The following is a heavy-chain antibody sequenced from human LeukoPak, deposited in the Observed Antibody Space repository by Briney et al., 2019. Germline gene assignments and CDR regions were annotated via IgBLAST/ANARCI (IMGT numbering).Heavy chain of an antibody. CDR2: INHSGST. J-gene: IGHJ6*03. Sequence: PSETLSLTCAVYGGSFSGYYWSWILQPPGKGLEWIGEINHSGSTNYNPSLKSRVTISVDTSKNQFSLKLSSVTAADTAVYYCARVRTRSSSSWYVSTQSPKTYYYYYMDVWGKGTTVTVSS. CDR1: GGSFSGYY. CDR3: ARVRTRSSSSWYVSTQSPKTYYYYYMDV. D-gene: IGHD6-13*01. V-gene: IGHV4-34*01.